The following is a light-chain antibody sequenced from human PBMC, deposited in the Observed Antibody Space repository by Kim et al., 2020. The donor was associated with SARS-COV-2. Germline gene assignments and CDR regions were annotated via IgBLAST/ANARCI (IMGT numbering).Light chain of an antibody. V-gene: IGKV3-15*01. Sequence: SPGQRATLSCRASQSVSSNLAWYQQKPGQAPRLLIYGASTRATGIPARFSGSGSGTEFTLTISSLQSEDFAVYYCQQYNNWPITFGQGTRLEIK. CDR2: GAS. J-gene: IGKJ5*01. CDR3: QQYNNWPIT. CDR1: QSVSSN.